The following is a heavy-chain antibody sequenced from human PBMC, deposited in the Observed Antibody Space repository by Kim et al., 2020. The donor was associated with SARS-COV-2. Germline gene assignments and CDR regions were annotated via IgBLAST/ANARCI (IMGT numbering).Heavy chain of an antibody. V-gene: IGHV3-15*01. CDR2: IKSKTDGGTT. D-gene: IGHD4-4*01. CDR3: TTSLDYRWDYYYYGMDV. J-gene: IGHJ6*02. CDR1: GFTFSNAW. Sequence: GGSLRLSCAASGFTFSNAWMSWVRQAPGKGLEWVGRIKSKTDGGTTDYAAPVKGRFTISRDDSKNTLYLQMNSLKTEDTAVYYCTTSLDYRWDYYYYGMDVWGQGTTVTVSS.